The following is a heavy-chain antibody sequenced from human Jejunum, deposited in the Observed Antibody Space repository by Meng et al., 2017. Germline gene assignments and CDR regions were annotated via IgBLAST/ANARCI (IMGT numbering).Heavy chain of an antibody. CDR1: GYTFPPYN. Sequence: VQLVQSGAEVKKPGSSVKVSCKASGYTFPPYNIHWLRQAPGQGLEWMGRINPNSGQTKFAQKFQGRVTMTRDTSITTAYMELSRLTSDDMAVYFCARETGRTGEYCDHWGQGTLVTVSS. J-gene: IGHJ4*02. V-gene: IGHV1-2*06. CDR2: INPNSGQT. CDR3: ARETGRTGEYCDH. D-gene: IGHD1/OR15-1a*01.